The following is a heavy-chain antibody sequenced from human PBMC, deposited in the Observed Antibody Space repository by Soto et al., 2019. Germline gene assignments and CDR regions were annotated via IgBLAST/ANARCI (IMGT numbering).Heavy chain of an antibody. CDR2: ISAYNGNT. D-gene: IGHD3-3*01. J-gene: IGHJ5*02. CDR3: ARVEARIGVLPCFDP. V-gene: IGHV1-18*01. Sequence: ASVKVSCKASGYTFTSYGISWVRQAPGQGLEWMGWISAYNGNTNYAQKLQGRVTMTTDTSTSTAYMELRSLRSDDTAVYYCARVEARIGVLPCFDPWGQGTLVTVSS. CDR1: GYTFTSYG.